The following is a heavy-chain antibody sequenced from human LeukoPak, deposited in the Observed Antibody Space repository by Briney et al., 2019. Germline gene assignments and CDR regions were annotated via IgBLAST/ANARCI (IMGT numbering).Heavy chain of an antibody. J-gene: IGHJ4*02. D-gene: IGHD3-3*01. CDR2: ITITDYGA. CDR1: GIIFRTHA. Sequence: GGSLRLSCAASGIIFRTHAMSWVRQAPGKGLEWLSTITITDYGAYYIDSVKGRFTMSRDNSKNELYLEMNSLRVEDTAVYYCAREAWRPYLDYWGQGALVTVSS. V-gene: IGHV3-23*01. CDR3: AREAWRPYLDY.